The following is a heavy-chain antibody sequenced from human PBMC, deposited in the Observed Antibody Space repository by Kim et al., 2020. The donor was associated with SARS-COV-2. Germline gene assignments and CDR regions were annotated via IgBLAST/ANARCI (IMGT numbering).Heavy chain of an antibody. V-gene: IGHV3-64*01. Sequence: GGSLRLSCAASGFTFSSYAMHWVRQAPGKGLEYVSAISSNGGSTYYANSVKGSFTISRDNSKNTLYLQMGSLRAEDMAVYYCARRRDFWSGYPEHDPYYYYYCGMDVWCQGTTVTVSS. CDR1: GFTFSSYA. CDR2: ISSNGGST. CDR3: ARRRDFWSGYPEHDPYYYYYCGMDV. J-gene: IGHJ6*02. D-gene: IGHD3-3*01.